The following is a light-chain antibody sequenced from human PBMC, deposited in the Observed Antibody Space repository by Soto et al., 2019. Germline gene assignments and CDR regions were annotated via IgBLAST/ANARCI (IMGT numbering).Light chain of an antibody. J-gene: IGKJ1*01. V-gene: IGKV3-11*01. Sequence: IVLTQPPATLSLSPGESATRSCGASQSVSSYLAWYQQKPGQAPRLLIYDASNRATGIPARFSGSGSGTEFTLTISSLQSEDFAVYYCQQYNNWPWTFGQGTKVDIK. CDR2: DAS. CDR3: QQYNNWPWT. CDR1: QSVSSY.